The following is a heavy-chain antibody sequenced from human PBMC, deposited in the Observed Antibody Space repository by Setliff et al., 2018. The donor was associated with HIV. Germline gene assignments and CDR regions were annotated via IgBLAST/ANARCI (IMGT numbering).Heavy chain of an antibody. CDR1: GGSISTYY. J-gene: IGHJ6*03. Sequence: KTSETLSLTCTVSGGSISTYYWGWVRQPPGKGLEWIGSISYRGENHYNPSFMSRVAISADTSKNQYSLKLSSVTAADTAVYYCARVGSYYDILTGYYHPPTYYYYYYMDVWGKGTTVTVSS. CDR3: ARVGSYYDILTGYYHPPTYYYYYYMDV. D-gene: IGHD3-9*01. V-gene: IGHV4-59*01. CDR2: ISYRGEN.